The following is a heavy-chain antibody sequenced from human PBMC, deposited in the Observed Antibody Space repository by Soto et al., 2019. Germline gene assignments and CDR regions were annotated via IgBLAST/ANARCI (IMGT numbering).Heavy chain of an antibody. D-gene: IGHD4-17*01. CDR3: AREHGNYALDY. CDR1: GYTFTSYD. Sequence: QVQLVQSGAEVKKPGASVKVSFKASGYTFTSYDINWLRHATGQGLEWMGWMNPNSGKTVYAQKFQGRVTMTRNTSISTAYMELSSLRSEDTAVYYCAREHGNYALDYWGQGTLVTVSS. J-gene: IGHJ4*02. CDR2: MNPNSGKT. V-gene: IGHV1-8*01.